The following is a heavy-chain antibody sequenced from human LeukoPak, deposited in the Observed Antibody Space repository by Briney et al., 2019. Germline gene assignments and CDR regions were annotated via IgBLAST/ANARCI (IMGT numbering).Heavy chain of an antibody. CDR1: GGSISSGGYY. D-gene: IGHD2-21*02. J-gene: IGHJ3*02. CDR3: AREGYGGGDGNGAFDI. V-gene: IGHV4-31*03. CDR2: IYYSGST. Sequence: TLSLTCTVSGGSISSGGYYWSWIRQHPGKGLEWIGYIYYSGSTYYNPSLKSRVTISVDTSKNQFSLKLSSVTAADTAVYYCAREGYGGGDGNGAFDIWGQGTMVTVSS.